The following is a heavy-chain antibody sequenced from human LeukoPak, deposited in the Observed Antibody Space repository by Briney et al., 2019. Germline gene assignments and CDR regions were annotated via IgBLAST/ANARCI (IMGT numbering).Heavy chain of an antibody. D-gene: IGHD3-9*01. V-gene: IGHV1-2*02. Sequence: ASVKVSCKASGSTFTDYYMHWVRQAPGQGLEWMGWINPNSGGTNYAQKFQGRVTMTRDTSISTAYMELSRLRSDDTAVYYCAREGGPYDILTGYRHWYFDLWGRGTLVTVSS. CDR1: GSTFTDYY. CDR3: AREGGPYDILTGYRHWYFDL. CDR2: INPNSGGT. J-gene: IGHJ2*01.